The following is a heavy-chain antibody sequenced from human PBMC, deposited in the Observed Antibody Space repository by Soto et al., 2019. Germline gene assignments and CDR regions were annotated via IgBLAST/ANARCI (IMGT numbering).Heavy chain of an antibody. V-gene: IGHV1-69*13. CDR3: ARGVFDGSPIDY. Sequence: AVKVSCKASGGTFSSYAISWVRQAPGQGLEWMGGIIPIFGTANYAQKFQGRVTITADESTSTAYMELSSLRSEDTAVYYCARGVFDGSPIDYWGQGTLVTSPQ. CDR1: GGTFSSYA. J-gene: IGHJ4*02. CDR2: IIPIFGTA. D-gene: IGHD3-3*01.